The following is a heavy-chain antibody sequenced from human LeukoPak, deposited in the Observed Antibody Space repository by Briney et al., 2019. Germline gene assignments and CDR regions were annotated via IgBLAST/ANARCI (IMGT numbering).Heavy chain of an antibody. CDR3: ARDGYSFGHDFDY. CDR1: GFTFSSYA. Sequence: GGSLRLSCAASGFTFSSYAMSWVRHTPGKGLVWVSRIKSDGSSTSYADSVKGRFTISRDSAKNTLYLQMNSLRAEDTAVYYCARDGYSFGHDFDYWGQGTLVTVSS. V-gene: IGHV3-74*01. CDR2: IKSDGSST. J-gene: IGHJ4*02. D-gene: IGHD5-18*01.